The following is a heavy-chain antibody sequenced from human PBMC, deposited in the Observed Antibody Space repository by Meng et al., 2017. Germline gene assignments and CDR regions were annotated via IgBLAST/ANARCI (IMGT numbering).Heavy chain of an antibody. Sequence: HRLGSGRRLCQPRGPLSFSCAASGFTFRDHYRSWTRQAPGKGLEWVSYISSSGSTIYYADSVKGRFTISRDNAKNSLYLQMNSLRAEDTAVYYCARVLDRSGGADYWGQGTLVTVSS. J-gene: IGHJ4*02. V-gene: IGHV3-11*01. CDR1: GFTFRDHY. D-gene: IGHD3-16*01. CDR2: ISSSGSTI. CDR3: ARVLDRSGGADY.